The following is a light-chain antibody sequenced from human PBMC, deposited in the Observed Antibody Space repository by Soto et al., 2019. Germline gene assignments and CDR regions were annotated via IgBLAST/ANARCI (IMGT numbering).Light chain of an antibody. CDR3: CSYTSSTTPL. Sequence: QSVLTQPASVSGSPGQSITISCTGSSSDVGGYHYVSWYQQYPGDAPKLVISEVSNRPSGVSNRFSGSKSGNTASLTISGLQAEDEADYYCCSYTSSTTPLFGGGTKLTVL. CDR2: EVS. V-gene: IGLV2-14*01. J-gene: IGLJ2*01. CDR1: SSDVGGYHY.